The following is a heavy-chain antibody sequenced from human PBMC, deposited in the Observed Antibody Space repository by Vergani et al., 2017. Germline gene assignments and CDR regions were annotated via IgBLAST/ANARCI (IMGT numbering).Heavy chain of an antibody. Sequence: QVQLQESGPGLVKPSETLSLTCTVSGGSISSYYWSWIRQPPGKGLEWIGYIYYSGSTNYNPSLKSRVTISVDTSKNQCSLKLSSVTAADTAVYYCARIYDFWSGFDYYYYMDVWGKGTTVTVSS. D-gene: IGHD3-3*01. CDR2: IYYSGST. V-gene: IGHV4-59*01. CDR3: ARIYDFWSGFDYYYYMDV. J-gene: IGHJ6*03. CDR1: GGSISSYY.